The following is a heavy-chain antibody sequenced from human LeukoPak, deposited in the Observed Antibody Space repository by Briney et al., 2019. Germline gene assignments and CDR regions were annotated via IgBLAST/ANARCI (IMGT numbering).Heavy chain of an antibody. CDR3: AKARGSSVYEPFDY. CDR1: GFIFSSYS. D-gene: IGHD5/OR15-5a*01. V-gene: IGHV3-23*01. CDR2: ISTSGRAT. J-gene: IGHJ4*02. Sequence: GGSLRLSCAASGFIFSSYSMTWVRQAPEKGLQWVSTISTSGRATYYADSVEGRFTISRDNSKNTLYLQMNSLRADDTAVYYCAKARGSSVYEPFDYWGQGTQVTVSP.